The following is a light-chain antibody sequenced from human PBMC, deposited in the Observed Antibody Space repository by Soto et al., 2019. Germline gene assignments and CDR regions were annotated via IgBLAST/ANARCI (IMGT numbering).Light chain of an antibody. J-gene: IGKJ1*01. CDR2: KVS. V-gene: IGKV2-30*02. CDR1: QILVHSDGIAY. Sequence: DVVMTQSKLSLPVTLGQPASISCRSNQILVHSDGIAYFSWFQQRPGRSPRRLIYKVSNRDSGVPDRFSGSGSGTDFTLKISRVESEDAGVYYCMQALQTPLWTFGQGTKVDIK. CDR3: MQALQTPLWT.